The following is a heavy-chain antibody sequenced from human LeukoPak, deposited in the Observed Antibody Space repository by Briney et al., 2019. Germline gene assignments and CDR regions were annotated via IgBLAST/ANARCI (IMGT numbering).Heavy chain of an antibody. D-gene: IGHD3-10*01. CDR3: ARTRITMVRGVIITAGVYNWLDP. CDR1: GGSISSRY. J-gene: IGHJ5*02. CDR2: IYYSGST. Sequence: PSETLSLACTVSGGSISSRYWSWIRQPPGKGLEWIGYIYYSGSTNYNPSLKSRVTISVDTSKNQFSLKLSSVTAADTAVYYCARTRITMVRGVIITAGVYNWLDPWGQGTLVTVSS. V-gene: IGHV4-59*11.